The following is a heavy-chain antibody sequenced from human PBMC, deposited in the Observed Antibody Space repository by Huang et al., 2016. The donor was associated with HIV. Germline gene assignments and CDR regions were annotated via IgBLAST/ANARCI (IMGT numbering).Heavy chain of an antibody. V-gene: IGHV3-30*02. D-gene: IGHD3-3*01. CDR3: AKQPPEYDFWSGYFDS. CDR2: IRYDGSRK. J-gene: IGHJ4*02. Sequence: QVQLVESGGGVVQPGGSLRLSCSASGFTFSDLGLPWGRQAPGKGLEWVTFIRYDGSRKYYADSVKGRFTISIDNSENTRSLEMNSLRPEDTAVYYCAKQPPEYDFWSGYFDSWGQGTLVTVSS. CDR1: GFTFSDLG.